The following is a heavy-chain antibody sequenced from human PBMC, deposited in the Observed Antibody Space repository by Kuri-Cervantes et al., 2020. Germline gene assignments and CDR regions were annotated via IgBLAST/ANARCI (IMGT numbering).Heavy chain of an antibody. CDR3: ASRDPPHIAAAGTGGWFDP. CDR1: GGSLSGYY. V-gene: IGHV4-59*10. Sequence: ESLRLSCAVYGGSLSGYYWSWIRQPAGKGLEWIGRIYTSGSTNYNPSLKSRVTISVDTSKNQFSLKLSSVTAAATAVYYCASRDPPHIAAAGTGGWFDPWGQGTLVTVSS. D-gene: IGHD6-13*01. CDR2: IYTSGST. J-gene: IGHJ5*02.